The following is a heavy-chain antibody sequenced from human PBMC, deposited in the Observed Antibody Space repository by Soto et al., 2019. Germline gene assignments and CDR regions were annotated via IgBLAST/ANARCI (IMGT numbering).Heavy chain of an antibody. Sequence: PGGSLRLSCVASGFPFSSYAMTWVRQAPGKGLEWVSSITGTGSSDYHADSVMGRFTISRDESENTLYLEMNSLRADDTAIYYCAKGGGYHWTDFYYYMDVWGKGTPVTVSS. CDR1: GFPFSSYA. V-gene: IGHV3-23*01. D-gene: IGHD1-1*01. CDR3: AKGGGYHWTDFYYYMDV. J-gene: IGHJ6*03. CDR2: ITGTGSSD.